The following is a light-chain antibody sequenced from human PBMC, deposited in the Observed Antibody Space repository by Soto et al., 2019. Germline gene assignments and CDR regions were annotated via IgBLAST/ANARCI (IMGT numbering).Light chain of an antibody. Sequence: IVLTQSPGTLSLSPGERATLSCRASQSVSSYLAWYQQKPGQAPRLLIYDASNRATGIPARFSGSGSGTDFTLTISSLEPEDLAVYYCQQRSSWPPITFGQGTRLEIK. V-gene: IGKV3-11*01. CDR3: QQRSSWPPIT. J-gene: IGKJ5*01. CDR1: QSVSSY. CDR2: DAS.